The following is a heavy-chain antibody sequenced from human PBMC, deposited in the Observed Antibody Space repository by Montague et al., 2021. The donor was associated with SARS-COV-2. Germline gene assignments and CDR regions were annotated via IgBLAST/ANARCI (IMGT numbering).Heavy chain of an antibody. CDR3: ARGWVSPMVVVAISCRFDY. CDR2: IYYSGST. CDR1: GGSISSGSFY. D-gene: IGHD3-22*01. V-gene: IGHV4-39*07. Sequence: SETLSLTCTVSGGSISSGSFYWGWIRQPPGKGLEWIGCIYYSGSTYYNPSLKSRVTISVDTSKNQFSLKLSSVTAADTAVYYCARGWVSPMVVVAISCRFDYWGQGTLVTVSS. J-gene: IGHJ4*02.